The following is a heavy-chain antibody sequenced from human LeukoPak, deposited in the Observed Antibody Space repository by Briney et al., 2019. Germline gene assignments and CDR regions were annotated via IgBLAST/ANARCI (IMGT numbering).Heavy chain of an antibody. Sequence: NPSETLSLTCAVYGGSFSGYYWSWIRQPPGKGLEWIGEINHSGSTNYNPSLKSRVTISVDTSKNQFSLKLSSVTAADTAVYYCARWNRKYSYGLRYWYSDLWGRGTLVTVSS. V-gene: IGHV4-34*01. CDR3: ARWNRKYSYGLRYWYSDL. CDR1: GGSFSGYY. J-gene: IGHJ2*01. CDR2: INHSGST. D-gene: IGHD5-18*01.